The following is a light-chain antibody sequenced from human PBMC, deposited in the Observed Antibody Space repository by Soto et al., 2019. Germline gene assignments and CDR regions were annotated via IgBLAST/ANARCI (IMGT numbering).Light chain of an antibody. CDR3: HQYGTSPWT. Sequence: EIVLTQSPDNLSLSPGERATLSCRASQSVSNTYLAWYQQKPGQAPRLLIYGASSGATGIPDRFSGSGSGTDFTLTIRRLEPEDFAVYFCHQYGTSPWTFGQGTKVEIK. J-gene: IGKJ1*01. CDR1: QSVSNTY. V-gene: IGKV3-20*01. CDR2: GAS.